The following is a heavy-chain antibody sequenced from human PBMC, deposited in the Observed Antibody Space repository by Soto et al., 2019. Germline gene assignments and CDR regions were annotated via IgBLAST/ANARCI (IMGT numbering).Heavy chain of an antibody. Sequence: QVQLQESGPGLVKPSETLSLTCTVSGASVNSGNYYWSWIRQPPGKGLEWIGYIYYSGSTNYNPSLKSRVTISLDTSTNQFSLNLSAVTAADTAVYFCARDRAAAIGYYYYYGMDVWGQGTTVTVSS. J-gene: IGHJ6*02. CDR2: IYYSGST. CDR1: GASVNSGNYY. V-gene: IGHV4-61*01. CDR3: ARDRAAAIGYYYYYGMDV. D-gene: IGHD2-2*01.